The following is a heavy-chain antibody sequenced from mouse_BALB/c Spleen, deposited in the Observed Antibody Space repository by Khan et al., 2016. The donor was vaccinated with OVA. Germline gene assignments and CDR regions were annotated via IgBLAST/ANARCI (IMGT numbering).Heavy chain of an antibody. CDR3: ARRTTGYDMDY. Sequence: QVQLKESGAELARPGASVKMSCKASGYTFTSHTMHWVKQSPGQGLEWIGYINPRSGYSNYNQKFNDKATLTADKSSSTAYMQLSSLTSEDSAVYYCARRTTGYDMDYWGQGTSVTVSS. CDR1: GYTFTSHT. CDR2: INPRSGYS. V-gene: IGHV1-4*01. D-gene: IGHD2-14*01. J-gene: IGHJ4*01.